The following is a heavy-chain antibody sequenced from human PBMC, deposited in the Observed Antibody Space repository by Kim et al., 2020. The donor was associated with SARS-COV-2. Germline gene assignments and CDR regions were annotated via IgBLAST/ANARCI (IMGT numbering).Heavy chain of an antibody. J-gene: IGHJ4*02. CDR3: TRNTGRLDY. Sequence: GKTEYAASVKGRLTISRDDSKSIAYLQMNSLKTEDTAVYYCTRNTGRLDYWGQGTLVTVSS. CDR2: GKT. D-gene: IGHD4-17*01. V-gene: IGHV3-49*02.